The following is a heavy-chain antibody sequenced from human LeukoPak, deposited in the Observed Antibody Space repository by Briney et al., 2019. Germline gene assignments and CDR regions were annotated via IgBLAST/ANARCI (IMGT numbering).Heavy chain of an antibody. V-gene: IGHV4-59*01. CDR2: IYYSGST. D-gene: IGHD5-12*01. CDR3: ARGGDSGYDLDYFDY. J-gene: IGHJ4*02. Sequence: SSETLSLTCTVSGGSISSYYWSWIRQPPGKGLEWIGYIYYSGSTNYNPSLKSRVTIPVDTSKNQFSLKLSSVTAADTAVYYCARGGDSGYDLDYFDYWGQGTLVTVSS. CDR1: GGSISSYY.